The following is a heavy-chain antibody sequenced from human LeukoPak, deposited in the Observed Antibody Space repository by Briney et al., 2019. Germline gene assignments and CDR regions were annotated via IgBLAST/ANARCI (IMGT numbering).Heavy chain of an antibody. CDR3: ARHSSFFSPLYP. CDR2: IYYSGST. J-gene: IGHJ5*02. V-gene: IGHV4-39*01. Sequence: PSETLFLTCAVSGGSISGSSYYWGWLRQPPGTGLEWIGSIYYSGSTYYNSSLKSRLTISVDTSKNQFSLKLSSVTAADAAAYYCARHSSFFSPLYPGGQGTLVTVSS. D-gene: IGHD1-26*01. CDR1: GGSISGSSYY.